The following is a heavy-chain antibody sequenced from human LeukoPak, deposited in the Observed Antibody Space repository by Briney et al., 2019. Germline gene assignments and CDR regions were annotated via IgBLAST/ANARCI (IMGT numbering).Heavy chain of an antibody. D-gene: IGHD6-6*01. CDR3: ARDIGESSSSVGGRYYHGMDV. V-gene: IGHV1-46*01. CDR2: INPSGGST. CDR1: GYTFTSYY. J-gene: IGHJ6*02. Sequence: GASVKVSCKASGYTFTSYYMHWVRQAPGQGLERMGMINPSGGSTSYAQKFQGRVTMTRDTSTSTVYMELSSLTSEDTAVYYCARDIGESSSSVGGRYYHGMDVWGQGTTVTVSS.